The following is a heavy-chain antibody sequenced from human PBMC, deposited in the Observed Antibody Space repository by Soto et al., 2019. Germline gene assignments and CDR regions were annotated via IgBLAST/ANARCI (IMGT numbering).Heavy chain of an antibody. CDR1: GGTFSSYA. CDR3: VRVVAIPGYPDN. V-gene: IGHV1-69*12. CDR2: IVPIVDTS. J-gene: IGHJ4*02. D-gene: IGHD5-12*01. Sequence: QVQLVQSGAEVRQPASSVKVSCKTSGGTFSSYAISWVRQAPGQGLEWMGGIVPIVDTSTYAQKFQGRVTTPADESTRTVYMELSSLRSDDTAVYYCVRVVAIPGYPDNWGQGTLVTVSS.